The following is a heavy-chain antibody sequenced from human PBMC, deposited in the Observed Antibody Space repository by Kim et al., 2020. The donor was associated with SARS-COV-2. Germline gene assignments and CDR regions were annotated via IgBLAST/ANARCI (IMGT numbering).Heavy chain of an antibody. CDR3: ARPRGAAALTGNGYYFDY. J-gene: IGHJ4*02. D-gene: IGHD6-13*01. Sequence: SETLSLTCTVSGGSISSSSYYWGWIRQPPGKGLEWIGSIYYSGSTYYNPSLKSRVTISVDTSKNQFSLKLSSVTAADTAVYYCARPRGAAALTGNGYYFDYWGQGTLVTVSS. CDR2: IYYSGST. CDR1: GGSISSSSYY. V-gene: IGHV4-39*01.